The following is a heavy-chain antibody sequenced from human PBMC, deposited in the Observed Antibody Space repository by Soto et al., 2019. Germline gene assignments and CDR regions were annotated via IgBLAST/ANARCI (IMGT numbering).Heavy chain of an antibody. D-gene: IGHD5-12*01. CDR1: GGSISSSSYY. V-gene: IGHV3-53*01. Sequence: ETLSLTCTVSGGSISSSSYYWGWIRQPPGKGLEWVSAFTSDGSTYYADSVKGRFTISRDNSKNTLYLQMNSLRAEDTAVYYCAKRVTYRGNAFCVDNWGQGTLVTAPQ. CDR3: AKRVTYRGNAFCVDN. CDR2: FTSDGST. J-gene: IGHJ4*02.